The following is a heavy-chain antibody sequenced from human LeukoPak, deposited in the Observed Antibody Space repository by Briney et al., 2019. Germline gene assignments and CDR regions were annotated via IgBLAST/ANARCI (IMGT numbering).Heavy chain of an antibody. CDR1: GFTIRNQW. CDR2: IRSKAYGGTT. V-gene: IGHV3-49*02. CDR3: AREMATIPAGAFDI. J-gene: IGHJ3*02. Sequence: GGSLRLSCEVSGFTIRNQWMSWVRQAPGKGLEWVGFIRSKAYGGTTEYAASVKGRFTISRDDSKSIAYLQMNSLKTEDTAVYYCAREMATIPAGAFDIWGQGTMVTVSS. D-gene: IGHD5-24*01.